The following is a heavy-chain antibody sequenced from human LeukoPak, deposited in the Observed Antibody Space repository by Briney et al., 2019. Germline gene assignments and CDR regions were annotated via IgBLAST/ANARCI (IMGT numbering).Heavy chain of an antibody. V-gene: IGHV4-39*07. D-gene: IGHD3-9*01. CDR1: GGSISSSSYY. CDR2: INHSGST. CDR3: ARGGLRYFDWLLYY. J-gene: IGHJ4*02. Sequence: SETLSLTCTVSGGSISSSSYYWGWIRQPPGKGLEWIGEINHSGSTNYNPSLKSRVTISVDTSKNQFSLKLSSVTAADTAVYYCARGGLRYFDWLLYYWGQGTLVTVSS.